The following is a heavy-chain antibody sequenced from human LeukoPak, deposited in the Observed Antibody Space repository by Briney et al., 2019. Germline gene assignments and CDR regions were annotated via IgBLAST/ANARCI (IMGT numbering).Heavy chain of an antibody. CDR3: ARDYYGNYGGNGIDY. J-gene: IGHJ4*02. V-gene: IGHV3-30-3*01. CDR2: ISYDGSNK. Sequence: GGSLRLSCAASGFTFSSYAMHWVRQAPGKGLEWVAVISYDGSNKYYADSVKGRFTISRDNSKNTLYLQMNSLRAEDTAVYYCARDYYGNYGGNGIDYWGQGTLVTVSS. D-gene: IGHD4-23*01. CDR1: GFTFSSYA.